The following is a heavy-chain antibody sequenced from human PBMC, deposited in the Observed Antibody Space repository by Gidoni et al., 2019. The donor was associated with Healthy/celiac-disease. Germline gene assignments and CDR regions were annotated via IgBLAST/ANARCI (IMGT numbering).Heavy chain of an antibody. D-gene: IGHD2-15*01. Sequence: KGRFTISRDNSKNTLYLQMNSLRAEDTAVYYCAKDDPTHGRSRGDFDYWGQGTLVTVSS. V-gene: IGHV3-23*01. J-gene: IGHJ4*02. CDR3: AKDDPTHGRSRGDFDY.